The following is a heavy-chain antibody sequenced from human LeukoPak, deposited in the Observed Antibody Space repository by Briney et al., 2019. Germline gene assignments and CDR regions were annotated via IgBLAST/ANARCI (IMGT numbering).Heavy chain of an antibody. V-gene: IGHV3-48*03. D-gene: IGHD6-13*01. CDR3: ARDRGIAAAGFNWFDP. Sequence: PGGSLRLSCAASGFTFSSYEMNWVRQAPGKGLEWVSYISSSGSTIYYADSVKGRFTISRDNAKNSLYLQMNSLRAEDTAVYYCARDRGIAAAGFNWFDPWGQGTLVTVSS. CDR1: GFTFSSYE. CDR2: ISSSGSTI. J-gene: IGHJ5*02.